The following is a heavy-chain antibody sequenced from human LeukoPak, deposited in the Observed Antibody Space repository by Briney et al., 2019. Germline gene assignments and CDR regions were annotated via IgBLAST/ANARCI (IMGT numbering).Heavy chain of an antibody. CDR2: ISSSSSTN. V-gene: IGHV3-48*01. Sequence: GGSLRLSCAASGFTFSSYSMNWVRQAPGQGLEWVSYISSSSSTNYYADSVKGRFTISRDNAKNSLYLQMNSLRAEDTAVYYCAREVSRGVRGGMDVWGKGTTVTVSS. CDR1: GFTFSSYS. CDR3: AREVSRGVRGGMDV. D-gene: IGHD3-10*01. J-gene: IGHJ6*03.